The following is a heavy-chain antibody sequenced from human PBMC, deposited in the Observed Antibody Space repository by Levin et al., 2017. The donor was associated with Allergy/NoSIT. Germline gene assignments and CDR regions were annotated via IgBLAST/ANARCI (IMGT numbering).Heavy chain of an antibody. J-gene: IGHJ5*02. D-gene: IGHD1-26*01. CDR1: GGTLTSHT. Sequence: SVKVSCKASGGTLTSHTISWVRQAPGQGLEWVGGIIPILGTTHYAQKFQGRVTLTADESTDTAYLEMSSLRSEDTAVYYCARDSQVGPTIGGTNWFDPWGQGTLVTVSS. V-gene: IGHV1-69*13. CDR2: IIPILGTT. CDR3: ARDSQVGPTIGGTNWFDP.